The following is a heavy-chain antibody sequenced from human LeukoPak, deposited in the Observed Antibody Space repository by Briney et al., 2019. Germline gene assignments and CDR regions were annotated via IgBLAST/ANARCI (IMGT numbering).Heavy chain of an antibody. D-gene: IGHD3-22*01. CDR3: ARVSTTYYYDSSGYYHDY. V-gene: IGHV4-59*08. CDR1: GGSISSYY. J-gene: IGHJ4*02. CDR2: IYYSGST. Sequence: PSETLSLTCTVSGGSISSYYWSWIRQPPGKGLEWIGYIYYSGSTYYNPSLKSRVTISVDTSKNQFSLKLSSVTAADTAVYYCARVSTTYYYDSSGYYHDYWGQGTLVTVSS.